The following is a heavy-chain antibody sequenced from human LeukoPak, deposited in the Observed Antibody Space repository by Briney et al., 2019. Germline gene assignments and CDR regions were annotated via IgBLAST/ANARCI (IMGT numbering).Heavy chain of an antibody. D-gene: IGHD1-26*01. CDR3: ARGYVKWELEGIDY. Sequence: GGSLRLSCAASGFTFSDSYMTWIRQAPGKGLEWVAFIDKSGGTTYYADSVKGRFTISRDNAKNSLYLQMNSLRAEDTAVYYCARGYVKWELEGIDYWGQGTLVTVSS. CDR2: IDKSGGTT. V-gene: IGHV3-11*04. CDR1: GFTFSDSY. J-gene: IGHJ4*02.